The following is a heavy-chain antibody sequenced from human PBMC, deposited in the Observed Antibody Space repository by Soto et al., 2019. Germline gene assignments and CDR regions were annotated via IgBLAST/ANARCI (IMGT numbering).Heavy chain of an antibody. CDR2: MLSNGFS. Sequence: SETLSLACTVSGGAISRYYGSWVRQTPGKGLEWIGYMLSNGFSNYNSSLKSRVSISVDTSKNQFSLKLTSVTAADTAIYYCVRSGHTFGGVTWGLGTLVTVSS. D-gene: IGHD3-16*01. J-gene: IGHJ5*02. CDR1: GGAISRYY. V-gene: IGHV4-59*01. CDR3: VRSGHTFGGVT.